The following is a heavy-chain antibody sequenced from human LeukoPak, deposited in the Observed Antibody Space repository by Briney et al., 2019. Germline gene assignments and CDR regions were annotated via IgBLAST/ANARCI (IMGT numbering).Heavy chain of an antibody. Sequence: GGSLRLSCAGSGFSFSTYWMHWVRQAPGKGLEWVAVISYDGSNKYYADSVKGRFTISRDNSKNTLYLQMNSLRAEDTAVYYCAKDLSDILTGYYSDAFDIWGQGTMVTVSS. J-gene: IGHJ3*02. CDR3: AKDLSDILTGYYSDAFDI. V-gene: IGHV3-30*18. D-gene: IGHD3-9*01. CDR1: GFSFSTYW. CDR2: ISYDGSNK.